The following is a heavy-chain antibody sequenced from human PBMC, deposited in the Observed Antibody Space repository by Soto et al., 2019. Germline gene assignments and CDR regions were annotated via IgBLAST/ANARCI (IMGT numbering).Heavy chain of an antibody. V-gene: IGHV4-39*02. CDR3: ARATPGYPGRAFQI. D-gene: IGHD2-15*01. Sequence: TSETLSLTCTVSAGSINWSPDYWGWLRQPPGKEPQWIASVHYAASTTYYNPSLKSRVTISVDTSKNQFSLNLRSVTAADTAIYYCARATPGYPGRAFQIWGQGKMVTVSS. CDR1: AGSINWSPDY. J-gene: IGHJ3*02. CDR2: VHYAAST.